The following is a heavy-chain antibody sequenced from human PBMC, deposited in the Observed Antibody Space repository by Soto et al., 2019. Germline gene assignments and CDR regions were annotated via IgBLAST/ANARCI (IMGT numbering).Heavy chain of an antibody. CDR1: GFTFSSYW. CDR2: IKQDGSEK. Sequence: EVQLVESGGGLVQPGGSLRLSCAASGFTFSSYWMSWVRQAPGKGLEWVANIKQDGSEKYYVDSVKGRFTISRDNAKNSLYLQMNSLRAEDTAVYYYARDDRSGSFDYWGQGTLVTVSS. V-gene: IGHV3-7*03. D-gene: IGHD3-3*01. CDR3: ARDDRSGSFDY. J-gene: IGHJ4*02.